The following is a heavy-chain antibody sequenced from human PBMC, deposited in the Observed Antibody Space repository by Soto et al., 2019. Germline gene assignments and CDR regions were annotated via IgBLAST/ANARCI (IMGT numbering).Heavy chain of an antibody. CDR1: GYTFTSYA. CDR3: ARDSAPWSGYYFDY. CDR2: INAGNGNT. V-gene: IGHV1-3*01. J-gene: IGHJ4*02. Sequence: ASVKVSCKASGYTFTSYAMHWVRQAPGQRLEWMGWINAGNGNTKYSQKFQGRVTITRDTSASTAYMELSSLRSEGTAVYYCARDSAPWSGYYFDYWGQGTLVTVSS. D-gene: IGHD2-8*02.